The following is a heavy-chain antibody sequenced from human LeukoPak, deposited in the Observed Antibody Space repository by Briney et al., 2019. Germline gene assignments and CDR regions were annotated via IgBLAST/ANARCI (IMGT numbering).Heavy chain of an antibody. CDR3: ARDSRPGLRGVIDY. CDR1: GYTFTGYY. D-gene: IGHD3-10*01. V-gene: IGHV1-2*02. CDR2: INPNSGGT. J-gene: IGHJ4*02. Sequence: ASLKVSCKASGYTFTGYYMHWVRQAPGQGLEWMGWINPNSGGTNYAQEFQGRVTMTRDTSISTAYMELSRLRSDDTAVYYCARDSRPGLRGVIDYWGQGTLVTVSS.